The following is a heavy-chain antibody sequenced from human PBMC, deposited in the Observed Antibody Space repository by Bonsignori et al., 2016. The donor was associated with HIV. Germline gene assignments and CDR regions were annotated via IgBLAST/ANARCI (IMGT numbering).Heavy chain of an antibody. CDR2: IPYDGSNT. V-gene: IGHV3-30*02. D-gene: IGHD5-12*01. Sequence: GESLKISCAASGFTFSSYGMHWVRQAPGKGLEWVAFIPYDGSNTYYADSVKGRFTISRDNSKNTLYLQMNSLRVEDTTVYYCARLSGYDYRDYYYHYMDVWGKGTTVTVSS. J-gene: IGHJ6*03. CDR1: GFTFSSYG. CDR3: ARLSGYDYRDYYYHYMDV.